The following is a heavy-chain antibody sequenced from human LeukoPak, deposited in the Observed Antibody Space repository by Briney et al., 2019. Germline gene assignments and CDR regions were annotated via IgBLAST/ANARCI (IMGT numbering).Heavy chain of an antibody. CDR1: GGSVSSGSYY. CDR3: ARKYSGSYSIDY. D-gene: IGHD1-26*01. V-gene: IGHV4-61*01. CDR2: IYYSGST. J-gene: IGHJ4*02. Sequence: SETLSLTCTVSGGSVSSGSYYWSWIRQPPGKGLEWIGYIYYSGSTNYNPSLKSRVTISVGTSKNQFSLKLSSVTAADTAVYYCARKYSGSYSIDYWGQGTLVTVSS.